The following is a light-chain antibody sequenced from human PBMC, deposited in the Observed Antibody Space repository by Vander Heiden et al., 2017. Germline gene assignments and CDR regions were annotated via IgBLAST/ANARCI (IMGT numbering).Light chain of an antibody. Sequence: EIVLTQSPGTPPLSPGERATLPCSASQCVSSSYLAWYQQKPGQAPRLLIYGASSRATGIPDRFSGSGSGTDFTLTISRLEPEDFAVYYCQQYGSSPPYTFGQGTKLEIK. CDR3: QQYGSSPPYT. J-gene: IGKJ2*01. V-gene: IGKV3-20*01. CDR1: QCVSSSY. CDR2: GAS.